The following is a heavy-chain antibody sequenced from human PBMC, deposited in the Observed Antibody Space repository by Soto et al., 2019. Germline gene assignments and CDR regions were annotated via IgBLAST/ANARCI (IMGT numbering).Heavy chain of an antibody. CDR3: ARESRPGYGYSPSRPLIDY. Sequence: ASVKVSCKASGYTFTGYAMHWVRQAPGQRLEWMGWINAGNGNTKYSQKFQGRVTITRDTSASTAYMELSSLRSEDTAVYYCARESRPGYGYSPSRPLIDYWGQGTLVTVSS. D-gene: IGHD5-18*01. J-gene: IGHJ4*02. V-gene: IGHV1-3*01. CDR1: GYTFTGYA. CDR2: INAGNGNT.